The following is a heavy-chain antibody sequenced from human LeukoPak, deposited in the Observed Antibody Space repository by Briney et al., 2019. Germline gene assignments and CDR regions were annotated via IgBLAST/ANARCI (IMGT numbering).Heavy chain of an antibody. D-gene: IGHD7-27*01. V-gene: IGHV4-38-2*02. CDR2: IYHSGST. CDR1: GYSISNGYY. Sequence: SETLSLTCTVSGYSISNGYYWDWIRQPPGKGLEWIGNIYHSGSTYYNPSLKSRVTISVDTSKNQFSLKLSSVTAADTAVYYCARELLSGDPSTDNWGQGTLVTVSS. CDR3: ARELLSGDPSTDN. J-gene: IGHJ4*02.